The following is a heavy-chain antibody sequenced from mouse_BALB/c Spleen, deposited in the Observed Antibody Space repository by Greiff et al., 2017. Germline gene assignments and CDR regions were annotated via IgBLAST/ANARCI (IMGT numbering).Heavy chain of an antibody. V-gene: IGHV1S135*01. CDR1: GYSFTSDY. CDR2: IVPFNGGT. CDR3: ARCSYDYEGSGFAY. J-gene: IGHJ3*01. D-gene: IGHD2-4*01. Sequence: EVQLMDSGPELMKPGASVKISCKASGYSFTSDYMHWVKQSNGKNLEWIGDIVPFNGGTSYNQKFKGKDTLTVDKSSSTAYMHLSSLTSEDSAVYYRARCSYDYEGSGFAYWGQGTLVTVSA.